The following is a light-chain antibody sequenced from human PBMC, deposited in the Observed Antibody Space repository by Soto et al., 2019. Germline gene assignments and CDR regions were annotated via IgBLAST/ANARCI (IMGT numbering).Light chain of an antibody. CDR3: AAWYVGLNSLV. CDR2: NNN. V-gene: IGLV1-44*01. J-gene: IGLJ1*01. Sequence: QSVLTQPPSASGTPGQSVTISCSGSSSNIGSNTVNSYQQLPGTTAKLLIYNNNQQPSGVPDRFSASNSGTSTSLATGALQSEDDADYYCAAWYVGLNSLVFGTGTKVTVL. CDR1: SSNIGSNT.